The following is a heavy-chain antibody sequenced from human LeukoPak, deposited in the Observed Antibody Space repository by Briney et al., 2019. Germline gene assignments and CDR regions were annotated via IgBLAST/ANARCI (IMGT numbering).Heavy chain of an antibody. CDR3: ARAWGGSYSWFDP. V-gene: IGHV4-59*01. J-gene: IGHJ5*02. Sequence: SSETLSLTCTVSGGSISLYSWNWIRQPPGKGLEWIGYIYNTGGTNYNPSLKSRVTMSLDTSKNHFYLNLTSVTAADTAVYYCARAWGGSYSWFDPWGQGTLVTVSS. CDR2: IYNTGGT. CDR1: GGSISLYS. D-gene: IGHD1-26*01.